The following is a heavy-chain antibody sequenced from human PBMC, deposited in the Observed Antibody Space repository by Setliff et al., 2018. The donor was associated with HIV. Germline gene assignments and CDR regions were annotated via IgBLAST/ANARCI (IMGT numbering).Heavy chain of an antibody. D-gene: IGHD4-17*01. Sequence: GESLTLSCAGSGFSFSSHWMHWVRQAPGKGLVWVSRINSDRITTAYAYSVKGRFTISRDNAKSTLYLQMNSLRVEDTAVYYCAREDVTTSGLDLWGRGTLVTVSS. V-gene: IGHV3-74*01. J-gene: IGHJ4*03. CDR2: INSDRITT. CDR3: AREDVTTSGLDL. CDR1: GFSFSSHW.